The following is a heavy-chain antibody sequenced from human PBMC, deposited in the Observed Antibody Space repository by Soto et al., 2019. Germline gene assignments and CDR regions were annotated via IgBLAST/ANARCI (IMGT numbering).Heavy chain of an antibody. CDR3: AKGRGESNRYSFDY. D-gene: IGHD3-10*01. J-gene: IGHJ4*01. V-gene: IGHV3-23*01. CDR2: ITGYGGNT. Sequence: GGSLRLSCAASGFTFSSYAMSWVRQAPGKGLEWVSTITGYGGNTYYADSVKGRLTISRDNSRNTLYVQMNSLRAEDTAVYYCAKGRGESNRYSFDYWGRGTLVTVSS. CDR1: GFTFSSYA.